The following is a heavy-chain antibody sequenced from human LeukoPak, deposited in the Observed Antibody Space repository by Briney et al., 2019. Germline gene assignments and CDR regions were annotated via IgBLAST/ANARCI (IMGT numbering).Heavy chain of an antibody. CDR1: GYTFTNYG. Sequence: GASVKVSCKASGYTFTNYGISWVRQAPGQGLEWMGWISAYNGHTKYAQKVQGRVTMTRDTSTSTAYMELSSLRSEDTAVYYCARSSIIAAAGPYYFDYWGQGTLVTVSS. V-gene: IGHV1-18*01. D-gene: IGHD6-13*01. CDR2: ISAYNGHT. CDR3: ARSSIIAAAGPYYFDY. J-gene: IGHJ4*02.